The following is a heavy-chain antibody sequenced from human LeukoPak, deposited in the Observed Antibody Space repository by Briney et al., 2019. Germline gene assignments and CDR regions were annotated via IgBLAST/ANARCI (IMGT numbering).Heavy chain of an antibody. D-gene: IGHD5-12*01. Sequence: GGSLRLSCAASGFTLSSHWMTWVRQAPGKGLEWVANIKQDGSEKYYVDSVKGRFTISRDNAKNSLYLQMNSLRVEDTAVYYCARVAIGSGYDFDYWGQGTLVSVSS. CDR1: GFTLSSHW. CDR2: IKQDGSEK. V-gene: IGHV3-7*01. J-gene: IGHJ4*02. CDR3: ARVAIGSGYDFDY.